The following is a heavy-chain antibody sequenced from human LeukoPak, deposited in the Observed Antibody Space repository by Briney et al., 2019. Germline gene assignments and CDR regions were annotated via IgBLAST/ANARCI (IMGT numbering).Heavy chain of an antibody. CDR1: GGSFSGYY. CDR3: ARVLTLFDY. Sequence: SETLSLTCAVYGGSFSGYYWSWIRQPPGKGLEWIGSIYYSGSTYYNPSLKSRVTISVDTSKNQFSLKLSSVTAADTAVYYCARVLTLFDYWGQGTLVTVSS. V-gene: IGHV4-34*01. CDR2: IYYSGST. J-gene: IGHJ4*02.